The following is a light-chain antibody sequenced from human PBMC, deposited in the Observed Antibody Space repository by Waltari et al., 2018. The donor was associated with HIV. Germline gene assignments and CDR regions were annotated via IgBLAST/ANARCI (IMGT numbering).Light chain of an antibody. CDR1: SSDVGAYKY. J-gene: IGLJ2*01. Sequence: QSDLTQPASVSGSPGQSITISCTGSSSDVGAYKYVSWYQQHPGKVPKLILYEVTNRPSGVSDRFSGSKSGNTASLTISGLQAEDEADYYCASRTFITTVIFGGGTKVTVL. V-gene: IGLV2-14*03. CDR3: ASRTFITTVI. CDR2: EVT.